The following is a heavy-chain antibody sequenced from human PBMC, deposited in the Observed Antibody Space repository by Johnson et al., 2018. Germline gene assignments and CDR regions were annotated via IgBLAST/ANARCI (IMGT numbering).Heavy chain of an antibody. Sequence: VQLVQSGGGVVQXGRSLILSCAASGFTFSSYGMHWVRQAPGKGLEWVAVIWYDGSNKYYADSVKGRFTISRDNSKNTLDLQMNSLRAEDRAVYYCARDDGSDEATVTTWWFGYYYGMDVWGQGTTVTVSS. CDR2: IWYDGSNK. J-gene: IGHJ6*02. D-gene: IGHD4-11*01. V-gene: IGHV3-33*01. CDR1: GFTFSSYG. CDR3: ARDDGSDEATVTTWWFGYYYGMDV.